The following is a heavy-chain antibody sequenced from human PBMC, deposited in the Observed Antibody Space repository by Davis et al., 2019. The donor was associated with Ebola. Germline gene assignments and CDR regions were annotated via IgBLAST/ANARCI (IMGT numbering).Heavy chain of an antibody. CDR2: MYTSGST. CDR3: ARDRHDTSGYGF. V-gene: IGHV4-4*07. CDR1: GGSISSYY. J-gene: IGHJ4*02. D-gene: IGHD3-22*01. Sequence: SETLSLTCTVSGGSISSYYWSWIRQPAGKRLEWIGHMYTSGSTNYNPSLRGRVTISVDRSKNHFTLRLTSVTAADTATYYCARDRHDTSGYGFWGQGTLVTVS.